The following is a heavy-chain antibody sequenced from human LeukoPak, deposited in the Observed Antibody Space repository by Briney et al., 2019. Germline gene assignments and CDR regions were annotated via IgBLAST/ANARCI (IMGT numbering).Heavy chain of an antibody. CDR1: GGSISSYY. CDR2: IYYSGST. V-gene: IGHV4-59*01. D-gene: IGHD3-3*01. J-gene: IGHJ4*02. Sequence: SETLSLTCTVSGGSISSYYWSWIRQPPGKGLEWIGYIYYSGSTDYNPSLKSRVTISVDTSKNQFSLKLSSVTAADTAVYYCARGVFGVVIIGDYFALDYWGQGTLVTVSS. CDR3: ARGVFGVVIIGDYFALDY.